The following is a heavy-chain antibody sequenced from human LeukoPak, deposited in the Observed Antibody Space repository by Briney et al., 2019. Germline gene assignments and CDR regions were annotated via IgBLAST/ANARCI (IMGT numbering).Heavy chain of an antibody. CDR1: GDSINSYY. V-gene: IGHV4-4*07. Sequence: PSETLSLTCTVSGDSINSYYWSWIRQPAGEGLEWIGRIYTSGTDYNPSLKSRVTMSLDTSKNQFSLKLSSVTAADTAVYYCARAGTDGYSHFDYWGQGTLATVSS. CDR2: IYTSGT. CDR3: ARAGTDGYSHFDY. D-gene: IGHD3-22*01. J-gene: IGHJ4*02.